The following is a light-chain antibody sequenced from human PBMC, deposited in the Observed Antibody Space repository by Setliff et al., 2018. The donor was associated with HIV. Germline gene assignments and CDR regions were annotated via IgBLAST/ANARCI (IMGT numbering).Light chain of an antibody. V-gene: IGLV2-14*02. Sequence: QSALTQPASVSRSPGQSITISCTGTSSDVGNYDLVSWYHHPPGKAPKLIIYEVFNRPSGVSYRFSGSKSGNTASLTISGLQPEDEADYYCSSYTTSSTLDYVFGTGTKVTVL. CDR3: SSYTTSSTLDYV. CDR1: SSDVGNYDL. J-gene: IGLJ1*01. CDR2: EVF.